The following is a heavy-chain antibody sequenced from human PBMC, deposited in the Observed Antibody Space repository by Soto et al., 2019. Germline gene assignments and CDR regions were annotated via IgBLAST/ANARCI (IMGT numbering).Heavy chain of an antibody. V-gene: IGHV4-39*01. D-gene: IGHD3-3*02. Sequence: TSETLSLTCTVSGDSIISSDFYWGWVRQPPGKGLEWIGSIFYLGSSYYNPSLKSRVTVSVDTSKNQFSLRLRSVTAADTALYFCARHSLALRKNNWFDPWGQGIMVTVSS. CDR3: ARHSLALRKNNWFDP. CDR2: IFYLGSS. CDR1: GDSIISSDFY. J-gene: IGHJ5*02.